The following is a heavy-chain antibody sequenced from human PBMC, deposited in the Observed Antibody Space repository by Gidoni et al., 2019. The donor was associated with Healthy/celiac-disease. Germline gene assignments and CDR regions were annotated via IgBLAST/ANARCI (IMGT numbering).Heavy chain of an antibody. CDR3: TRRVGSSSNTFDY. CDR2: IRRKANSYAT. CDR1: VFTSSGSA. Sequence: ESGGGLVQPGGSLKLSCAASVFTSSGSAMHWVRQDSGKGLEWVSRIRRKANSYATAYDASVKGRCTISRDESKNTAYLQMNSLKAEDTAVYYCTRRVGSSSNTFDYWGQGTLVTVSS. J-gene: IGHJ4*02. V-gene: IGHV3-73*02. D-gene: IGHD6-13*01.